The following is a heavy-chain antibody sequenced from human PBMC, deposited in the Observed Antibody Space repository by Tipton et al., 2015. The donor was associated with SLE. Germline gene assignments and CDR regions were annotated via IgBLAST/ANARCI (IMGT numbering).Heavy chain of an antibody. Sequence: TLSLTCTVSGGSISSGSYYWSWIRQPAGKGLEWIGRIFASDRTNYHTSLRSRVTVSLDTSKNQISLNLTSVTAADTALYFCARDQFATVGAFDLWGQGTMVTVSS. J-gene: IGHJ3*01. V-gene: IGHV4-61*02. CDR2: IFASDRT. D-gene: IGHD1-14*01. CDR3: ARDQFATVGAFDL. CDR1: GGSISSGSYY.